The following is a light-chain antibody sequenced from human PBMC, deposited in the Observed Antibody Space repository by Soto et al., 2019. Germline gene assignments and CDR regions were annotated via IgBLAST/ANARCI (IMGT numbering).Light chain of an antibody. CDR2: EDN. J-gene: IGLJ2*01. CDR3: QSYDSSNNVV. V-gene: IGLV6-57*04. Sequence: NFMLTQPHSVSESPGKTVTISCTRSSGSIASNYVQWYQQRPGSAPTTVIYEDNQRPSGVPDRFSGSIDSSSNSASLTISGLKAEDGAGYYCQSYDSSNNVVFGGGTKLTVL. CDR1: SGSIASNY.